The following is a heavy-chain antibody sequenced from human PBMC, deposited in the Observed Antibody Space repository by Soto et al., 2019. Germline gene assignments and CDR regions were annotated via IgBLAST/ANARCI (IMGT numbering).Heavy chain of an antibody. D-gene: IGHD6-19*01. CDR2: ISGSGGST. Sequence: HPXASRRRSWAPAGITFSSNALCWSRLAPGKGLEWVSAISGSGGSTYYADSVKGRFTISRDNSKNTLYLQMNSLRAEDTAVYYCAKDNSGWYGRAFDYWGQGTLVTVS. J-gene: IGHJ4*02. CDR3: AKDNSGWYGRAFDY. CDR1: GITFSSNA. V-gene: IGHV3-23*01.